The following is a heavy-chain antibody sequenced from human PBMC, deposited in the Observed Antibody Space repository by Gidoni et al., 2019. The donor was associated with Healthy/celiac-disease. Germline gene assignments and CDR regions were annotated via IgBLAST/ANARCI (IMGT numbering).Heavy chain of an antibody. D-gene: IGHD3-10*01. CDR2: ISAYNGNT. V-gene: IGHV1-18*01. CDR1: GYTCTRYG. CDR3: ARGGRSPGISEEFDY. Sequence: QVQLVQYGAEVKKPGASVKVSCKASGYTCTRYGISWVRQAPGQGLEWMGWISAYNGNTNDAQKLQGRVTMTTDTSTSTAYMELRSLRSDDTAVYYCARGGRSPGISEEFDYWGQGTLVTVSS. J-gene: IGHJ4*01.